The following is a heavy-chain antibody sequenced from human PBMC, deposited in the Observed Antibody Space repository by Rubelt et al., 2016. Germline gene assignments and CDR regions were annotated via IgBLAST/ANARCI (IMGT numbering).Heavy chain of an antibody. CDR2: IRTYNGNT. CDR3: ARGYCSSANCLFNWFDP. J-gene: IGHJ5*02. CDR1: GYTFTTYG. D-gene: IGHD2-2*01. V-gene: IGHV1-18*01. Sequence: QVQLVQSGAEVKKPGASVKVSCKASGYTFTTYGISWVRQAPGQGLEWMGWIRTYNGNTNYAQKLQGRVTMTTDTSTSTAYMELRSLRSDDTAMYFCARGYCSSANCLFNWFDPWGQGTLVTGSS.